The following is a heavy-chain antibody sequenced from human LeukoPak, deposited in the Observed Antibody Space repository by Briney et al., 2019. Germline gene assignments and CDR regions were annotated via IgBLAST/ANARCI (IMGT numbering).Heavy chain of an antibody. CDR3: ARDARLMTTVTTGVDAFDI. CDR2: IYSGGST. Sequence: ESGRSLRLSCAASGFTVSSNYMSWVRQAPGKGLEWVSVIYSGGSTYYADSVKGRFTISRDNSKNTLYLQMNSLRAEDTAVYYCARDARLMTTVTTGVDAFDIWGQGTMVTVSS. J-gene: IGHJ3*02. V-gene: IGHV3-53*01. CDR1: GFTVSSNY. D-gene: IGHD4-17*01.